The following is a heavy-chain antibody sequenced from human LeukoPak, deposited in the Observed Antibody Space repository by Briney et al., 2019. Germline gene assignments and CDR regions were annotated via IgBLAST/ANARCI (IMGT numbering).Heavy chain of an antibody. V-gene: IGHV3-21*01. CDR1: GFSFSSYS. CDR3: ARDTTYGSGTYSFDY. CDR2: ISSSSSYI. J-gene: IGHJ4*02. D-gene: IGHD3-10*01. Sequence: GGSLRLSCAASGFSFSSYSMNWVRQAPGRGLEWVSSISSSSSYIYYTDSVKGRFTISRDNAKNSLYLQMNSLRAEDTAVYYCARDTTYGSGTYSFDYWGQGTLVTVSS.